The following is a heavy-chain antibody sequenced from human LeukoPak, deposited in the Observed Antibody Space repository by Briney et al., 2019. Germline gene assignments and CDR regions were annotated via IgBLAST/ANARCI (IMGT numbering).Heavy chain of an antibody. CDR2: LSGSGGNT. D-gene: IGHD3-22*01. V-gene: IGHV3-23*01. CDR3: AKGSYYYDSADYFDY. CDR1: GFTFSGYA. Sequence: TGGSLRLSCAASGFTFSGYAMSWVRQAPGKGLEWVLTLSGSGGNTYYADSVKGRVTISRDNSKNTLYLQMNSLRAEDTAVYHCAKGSYYYDSADYFDYWGQGTLVTVSS. J-gene: IGHJ4*02.